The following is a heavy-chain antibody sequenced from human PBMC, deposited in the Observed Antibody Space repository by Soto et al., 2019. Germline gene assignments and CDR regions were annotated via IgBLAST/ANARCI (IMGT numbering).Heavy chain of an antibody. CDR3: AKESSCSTTSCYFDY. J-gene: IGHJ4*02. Sequence: HPGGSLRLSCAASGFTFSSYAMNWVRQGPGKGLEWVSTNSGSGGSTNYADSVKGRFTISRDNSKNTLYLQMNSLRAEDTAVYYCAKESSCSTTSCYFDYWGQGTLVTVSS. CDR2: NSGSGGST. D-gene: IGHD2-2*01. V-gene: IGHV3-23*01. CDR1: GFTFSSYA.